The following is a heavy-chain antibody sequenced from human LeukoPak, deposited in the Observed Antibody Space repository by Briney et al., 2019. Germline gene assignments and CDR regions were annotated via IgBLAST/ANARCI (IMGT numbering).Heavy chain of an antibody. V-gene: IGHV3-23*01. CDR1: GFTFSSYA. CDR2: ISGRGGST. D-gene: IGHD5-12*01. Sequence: GGSLRLSCAASGFTFSSYAMSWVRQAPGKGLEWVSSISGRGGSTYYADSVKGRFTISRDNSKTMLYLQMNSLRAEDPAVYYCAKDSSGYDFPSSPDYWGQRTLVTVSS. CDR3: AKDSSGYDFPSSPDY. J-gene: IGHJ4*02.